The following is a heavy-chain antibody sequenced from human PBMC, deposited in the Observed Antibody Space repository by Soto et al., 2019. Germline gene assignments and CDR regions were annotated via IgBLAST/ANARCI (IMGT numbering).Heavy chain of an antibody. J-gene: IGHJ6*02. V-gene: IGHV3-7*03. Sequence: GGSLRLSCAASGFTFSSYWMSWVRQAPGKGLEWVANIKQDGSEKYYVDSVKGRFTIARDNAKNSLYLQMNSLRAKDTAVYYGARDRYWTSYYYYGMDGWGQGTTVTV. CDR2: IKQDGSEK. CDR3: ARDRYWTSYYYYGMDG. CDR1: GFTFSSYW. D-gene: IGHD2-8*02.